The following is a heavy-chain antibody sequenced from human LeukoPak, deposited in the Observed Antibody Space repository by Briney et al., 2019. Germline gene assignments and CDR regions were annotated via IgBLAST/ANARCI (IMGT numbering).Heavy chain of an antibody. Sequence: GGSLRLSCAASGFTFSIYSMHWVRQAPRKGLEWVAVILYDGVNKYYADSVKGRFTISRDNSKNTLYLQMNSLRAEDTAVYYCAKTLNWGNWYFDLWGRGTLVTVSS. V-gene: IGHV3-30*18. CDR3: AKTLNWGNWYFDL. J-gene: IGHJ2*01. CDR2: ILYDGVNK. CDR1: GFTFSIYS. D-gene: IGHD7-27*01.